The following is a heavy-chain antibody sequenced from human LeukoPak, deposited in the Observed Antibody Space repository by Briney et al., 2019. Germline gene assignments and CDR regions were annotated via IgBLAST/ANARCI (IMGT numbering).Heavy chain of an antibody. Sequence: GASVKVSCKASGGTFSSYAISWVRQAPGQGLEWMGGIIPIFGTANYAQKFQGRVTITADESTSTAYMELSSLRSEDTAVYYCAREAGGSSGSTVHDYWGQGTLVSVSS. CDR2: IIPIFGTA. D-gene: IGHD1-26*01. CDR1: GGTFSSYA. CDR3: AREAGGSSGSTVHDY. J-gene: IGHJ4*02. V-gene: IGHV1-69*13.